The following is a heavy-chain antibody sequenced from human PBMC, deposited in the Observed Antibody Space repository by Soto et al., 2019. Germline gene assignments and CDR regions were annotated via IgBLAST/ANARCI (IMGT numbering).Heavy chain of an antibody. CDR2: IYHSGST. D-gene: IGHD6-13*01. CDR3: ARGLGSWSPIDY. CDR1: GGSISSSNW. Sequence: SETLSLTCAVSGGSISSSNWWSWVRQPPGKGLEWIGEIYHSGSTNYNPSLKSRVTISVDTSKNQFSLKLSSVTAADTAVYYCARGLGSWSPIDYWGQGTLVTVSS. J-gene: IGHJ4*02. V-gene: IGHV4-4*02.